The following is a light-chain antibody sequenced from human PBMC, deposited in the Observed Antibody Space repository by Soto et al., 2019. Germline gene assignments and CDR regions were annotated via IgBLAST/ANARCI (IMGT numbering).Light chain of an antibody. Sequence: ENVLTQSPGTLSLSPGERATLSCRASQSISSSYLARYQQKPGQTPRLLIYHASNRATGIPDRFSGSGSGTDFTLTISRLEPEDFAVYYCQQYGDSLLTFGGGTKVEIK. CDR2: HAS. V-gene: IGKV3-20*01. CDR1: QSISSSY. CDR3: QQYGDSLLT. J-gene: IGKJ4*01.